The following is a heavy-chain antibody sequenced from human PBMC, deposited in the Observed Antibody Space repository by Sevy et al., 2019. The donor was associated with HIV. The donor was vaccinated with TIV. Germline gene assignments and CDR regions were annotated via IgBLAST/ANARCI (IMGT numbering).Heavy chain of an antibody. V-gene: IGHV3-23*01. CDR1: GFTFTNYA. CDR3: AKLPSTVMFREKGY. CDR2: ISDSGDTT. D-gene: IGHD3-10*01. Sequence: GGSLRLSCAASGFTFTNYAMNWVRQAPGKGLEWVSGISDSGDTTHYAKSVKGRFTISRDNSKNTVSVQMSSLRAEDTAIYYCAKLPSTVMFREKGYWGQGTRVTVSS. J-gene: IGHJ4*02.